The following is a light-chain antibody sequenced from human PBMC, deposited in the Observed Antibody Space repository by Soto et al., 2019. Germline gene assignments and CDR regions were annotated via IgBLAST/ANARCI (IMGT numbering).Light chain of an antibody. J-gene: IGKJ1*01. CDR3: HQRQSWPRT. CDR1: QSVSSY. V-gene: IGKV3-11*01. CDR2: QTS. Sequence: EIVLTQSPATLSLSPGERATLSCRASQSVSSYLAWYQQKPGQAPRLLIYQTSIRAAGIPARFSASGSGTDFTLTISDIQPEDFALYYCHQRQSWPRTFGQGTKVDNK.